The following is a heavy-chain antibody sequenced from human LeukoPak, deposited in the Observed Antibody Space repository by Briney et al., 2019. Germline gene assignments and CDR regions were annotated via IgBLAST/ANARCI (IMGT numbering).Heavy chain of an antibody. CDR3: ATPDSSGYYYLY. CDR1: GYSISTGYY. Sequence: SETLSLTCTVSGYSISTGYYWDWIRQPPGKGLEWIGTFYHGGSTYYNPSLESRVTISVDTSKNQFSLKLSSVTAADTAVYYCATPDSSGYYYLYWGQGTLVTVSS. J-gene: IGHJ4*02. V-gene: IGHV4-38-2*02. CDR2: FYHGGST. D-gene: IGHD3-22*01.